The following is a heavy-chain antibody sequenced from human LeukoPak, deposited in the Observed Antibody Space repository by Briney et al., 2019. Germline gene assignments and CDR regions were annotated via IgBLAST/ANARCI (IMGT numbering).Heavy chain of an antibody. J-gene: IGHJ4*02. CDR1: GFTFSSHW. CDR2: INSDGSTT. Sequence: PGGSLRLSCAASGFTFSSHWMHWVRQAPGKGLVWVSRINSDGSTTSYADSVKGRFTISRDNAKNTLYLQMNSLRAEDTAVYYCARVMYYYHSSGSTAVYYFDYWGQGTLVTVSS. D-gene: IGHD3-22*01. V-gene: IGHV3-74*01. CDR3: ARVMYYYHSSGSTAVYYFDY.